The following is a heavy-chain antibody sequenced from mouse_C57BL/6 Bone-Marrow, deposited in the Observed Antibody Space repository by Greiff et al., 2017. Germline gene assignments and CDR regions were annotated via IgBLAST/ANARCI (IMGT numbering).Heavy chain of an antibody. Sequence: QVQLQQSGAELVRPGASVKLSCKASGYTFTDYYINWVKQRPGQGLEWIARIYPGSGNTYYNEKFKGKATLTAEKSSSTAYMQLSSLTSEDSAVYFCARSYGSSYEYFDVWGTGTTVTVSS. CDR3: ARSYGSSYEYFDV. J-gene: IGHJ1*03. V-gene: IGHV1-76*01. CDR1: GYTFTDYY. D-gene: IGHD1-1*01. CDR2: IYPGSGNT.